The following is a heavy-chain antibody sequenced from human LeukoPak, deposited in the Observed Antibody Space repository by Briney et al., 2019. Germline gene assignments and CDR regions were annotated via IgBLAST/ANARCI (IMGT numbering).Heavy chain of an antibody. CDR1: GFAFSGYW. V-gene: IGHV3-74*01. D-gene: IGHD4-17*01. Sequence: PGGSLRLSCAASGFAFSGYWMHWVRQPPGKGLVWGSRITGDGSSTTYADSVKGRFTISRDNAKNTLYLQMISLRAEDTAVYYCARDTGWYFNLWGRGTLVTVSS. J-gene: IGHJ2*01. CDR2: ITGDGSST. CDR3: ARDTGWYFNL.